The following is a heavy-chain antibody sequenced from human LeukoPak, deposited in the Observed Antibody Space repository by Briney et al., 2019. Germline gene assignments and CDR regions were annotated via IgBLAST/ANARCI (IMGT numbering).Heavy chain of an antibody. CDR3: AKYGGDSGMAFDI. CDR2: INLDGSAR. J-gene: IGHJ3*02. D-gene: IGHD4-23*01. Sequence: GGSLRLSCAASGFTFSGSWMSWVRQAPGKGLEWVANINLDGSARRYINSVKGRFTISRDNAKNSLYLQMISLRAEDTAVYFCAKYGGDSGMAFDIWGQGTMITVSS. V-gene: IGHV3-7*01. CDR1: GFTFSGSW.